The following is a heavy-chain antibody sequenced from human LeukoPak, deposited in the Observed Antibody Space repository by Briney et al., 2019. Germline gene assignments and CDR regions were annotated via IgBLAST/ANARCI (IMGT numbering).Heavy chain of an antibody. V-gene: IGHV3-30-3*01. CDR3: AMSAAGYYDSSGYYFDY. CDR1: GFTFSSYA. J-gene: IGHJ4*02. Sequence: GGSLRLSCAASGFTFSSYAMHWVRQAPGKGLEWVAVISYDGNNKYYADSVKGRFTISRDNSKDTLYLQMNSLRAEDTAVYYCAMSAAGYYDSSGYYFDYWGQGTLVTVSS. D-gene: IGHD3-22*01. CDR2: ISYDGNNK.